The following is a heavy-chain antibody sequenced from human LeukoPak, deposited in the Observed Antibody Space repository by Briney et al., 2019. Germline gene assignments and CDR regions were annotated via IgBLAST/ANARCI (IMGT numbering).Heavy chain of an antibody. CDR3: ARDPTVTTSYYYYGMDV. V-gene: IGHV3-33*01. Sequence: GGSLRLSCAASGFTFSSYGMHWVRQAPGKGLEWVAVIWYDGSNKYYADSVKGRFTISRDNSKNTLYLQMNSLRAEDTAVYYCARDPTVTTSYYYYGMDVWGQGTTVTVSS. CDR2: IWYDGSNK. J-gene: IGHJ6*02. CDR1: GFTFSSYG. D-gene: IGHD4-4*01.